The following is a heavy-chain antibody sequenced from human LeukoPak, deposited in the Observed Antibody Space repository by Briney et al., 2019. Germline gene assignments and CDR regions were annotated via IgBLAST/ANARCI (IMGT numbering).Heavy chain of an antibody. CDR2: IYPGDSDT. CDR3: ARVAGTTRGDY. Sequence: GESLKISCKGSGYRFTSYLIAWVRQMPGKGLEWMGIIYPGDSDTRYSPSFQGQVTISADKSISTAYLQWSSLKASDTAIYYCARVAGTTRGDYWGQGTLVTVSS. V-gene: IGHV5-51*01. J-gene: IGHJ4*02. CDR1: GYRFTSYL. D-gene: IGHD1-1*01.